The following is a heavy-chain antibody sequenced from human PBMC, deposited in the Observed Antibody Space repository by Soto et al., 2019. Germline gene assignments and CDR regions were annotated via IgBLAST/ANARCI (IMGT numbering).Heavy chain of an antibody. J-gene: IGHJ4*02. Sequence: PSETLSLTCDVYGGSFSGYIWTWIRQTPGKGLQWIGQINHSGSTYYNPSLKSRVTISVDTSKNHFSLKLTSVTAADTAVYYCARPGGSGWLYFDSWGQGSQVTVSS. D-gene: IGHD6-25*01. CDR3: ARPGGSGWLYFDS. V-gene: IGHV4-34*01. CDR2: INHSGST. CDR1: GGSFSGYI.